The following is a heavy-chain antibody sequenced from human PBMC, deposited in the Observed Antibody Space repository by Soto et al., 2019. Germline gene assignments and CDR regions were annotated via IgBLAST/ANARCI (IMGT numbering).Heavy chain of an antibody. J-gene: IGHJ2*01. V-gene: IGHV2-5*02. D-gene: IGHD3-16*01. Sequence: QITLKESGPTLVKPTQTLTLTCTVSGFSLSTTGVGVGWIRQAPGKALDYLAIIFWDDDKYYSPPLKSRITTNKDTCEIQVDLTQTDVAPVQTGTYHCAYSRVQGATSCARWGRRTLVSVSS. CDR3: AYSRVQGATSCAR. CDR2: IFWDDDK. CDR1: GFSLSTTGVG.